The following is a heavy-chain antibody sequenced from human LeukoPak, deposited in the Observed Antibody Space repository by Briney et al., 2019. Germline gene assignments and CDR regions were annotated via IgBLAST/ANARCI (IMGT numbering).Heavy chain of an antibody. Sequence: QSGGSLRLSCVASGFTFSNYGMHWVRQAPGKGLEWVSFIGYNGNEKQYADSVKGRFAISRDNSKNTLYLEMNSLTGDDTAVYYCARDWRNMVWSASGSFPPWYWGQGSLVTVSS. V-gene: IGHV3-30*09. CDR3: ARDWRNMVWSASGSFPPWY. J-gene: IGHJ4*02. D-gene: IGHD3-10*01. CDR1: GFTFSNYG. CDR2: IGYNGNEK.